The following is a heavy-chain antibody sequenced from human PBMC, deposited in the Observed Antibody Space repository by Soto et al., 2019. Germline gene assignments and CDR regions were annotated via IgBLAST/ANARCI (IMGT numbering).Heavy chain of an antibody. CDR2: IYYSGIT. V-gene: IGHV4-31*03. CDR3: ARGWYTVETPPYDY. J-gene: IGHJ4*02. CDR1: GGSISSGGYY. Sequence: QVQLQESGTGLVKPSQTLSLTCTVSGGSISSGGYYWSWIRQHPRKGLEWIGCIYYSGITYYNPSLTSRITISVYTSKNRFSLKLNSVAAADTAVYYCARGWYTVETPPYDYWGQGTLVTVSS. D-gene: IGHD6-19*01.